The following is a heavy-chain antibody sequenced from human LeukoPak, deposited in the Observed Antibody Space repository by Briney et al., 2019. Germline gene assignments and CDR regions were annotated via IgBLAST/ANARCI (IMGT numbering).Heavy chain of an antibody. Sequence: GASVKVSCKASGYTFTSYGISWVRQAPGQGLEWMGWISAYNGNTNYAQKLQGRVTMTTDTSTSTAYMELRSLRSDDTAVYYCARDSTTGGDYAPYYFDYWGQGTLVTVSS. D-gene: IGHD4-17*01. CDR1: GYTFTSYG. CDR3: ARDSTTGGDYAPYYFDY. V-gene: IGHV1-18*01. J-gene: IGHJ4*02. CDR2: ISAYNGNT.